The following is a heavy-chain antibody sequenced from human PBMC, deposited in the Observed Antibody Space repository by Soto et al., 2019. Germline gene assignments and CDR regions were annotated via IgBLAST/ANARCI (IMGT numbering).Heavy chain of an antibody. CDR3: AKSPITMVRGVIIEDGMDV. J-gene: IGHJ6*02. V-gene: IGHV3-30*18. D-gene: IGHD3-10*01. CDR1: GFTFSSYG. CDR2: ISYDGSNK. Sequence: PGGSLRLSCAASGFTFSSYGMHWVRQAPGRGLEWVAVISYDGSNKYYADSVKGRFTISRDNSKNTLYLQMNGLRAEDTAVYYCAKSPITMVRGVIIEDGMDVWGQGTTVTVSS.